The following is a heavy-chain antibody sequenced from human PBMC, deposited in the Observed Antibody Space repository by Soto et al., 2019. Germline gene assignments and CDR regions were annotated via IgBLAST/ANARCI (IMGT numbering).Heavy chain of an antibody. V-gene: IGHV1-8*01. CDR2: MNPNNGNT. D-gene: IGHD6-6*01. Sequence: GASVKVSCKASGYTFTSYDINWVRQATGQGLGWMGWMNPNNGNTGYAQKFQGRVTMTRDTSMSTAYMELRSLRSDDTAVYYCARVDTSSSSFAFSYYYYYMDVWGKGTTVTVSS. CDR3: ARVDTSSSSFAFSYYYYYMDV. CDR1: GYTFTSYD. J-gene: IGHJ6*03.